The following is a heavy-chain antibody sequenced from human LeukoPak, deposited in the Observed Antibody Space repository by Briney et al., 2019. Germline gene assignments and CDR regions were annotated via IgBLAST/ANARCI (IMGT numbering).Heavy chain of an antibody. V-gene: IGHV3-74*01. CDR2: INGDGSST. CDR3: AREHWNDGLNWFDP. Sequence: GGSLRLSCAASGFTFSSYWMHWVRQAPGKGLVWVSRINGDGSSTTYADSVKGRFTISRDTANNTLYLQMNSLRAEDTAVYFCAREHWNDGLNWFDPWGQGTLVTVPS. J-gene: IGHJ5*02. CDR1: GFTFSSYW. D-gene: IGHD1-1*01.